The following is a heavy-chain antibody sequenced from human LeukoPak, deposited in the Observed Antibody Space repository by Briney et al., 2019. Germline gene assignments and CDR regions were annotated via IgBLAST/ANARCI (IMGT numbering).Heavy chain of an antibody. V-gene: IGHV3-30-3*01. Sequence: GGSLRLSRAASGFTFSSYAMHWVRQAPGKGLEWVAVISYDGSNKYYADSVKGRFTISRDNSKNTLYLQMNSLRAEDTAVYYCAREPNSSGWYYFDYWGQGTLVTVSS. CDR2: ISYDGSNK. CDR3: AREPNSSGWYYFDY. CDR1: GFTFSSYA. J-gene: IGHJ4*02. D-gene: IGHD6-13*01.